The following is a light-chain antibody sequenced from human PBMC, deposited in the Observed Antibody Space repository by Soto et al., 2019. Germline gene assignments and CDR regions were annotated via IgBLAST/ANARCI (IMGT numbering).Light chain of an antibody. J-gene: IGLJ2*01. CDR3: CSYAGSRTFA. Sequence: QSALTQPASVSGSPEQSITISCTGTSSDVGAYNLVSWYQQHPGKAPRLIIYEGSKRPSGISHRFSGSKSDNTASLTISGLRAEDEAHYHCCSYAGSRTFAFGGGTQLTVL. V-gene: IGLV2-23*01. CDR1: SSDVGAYNL. CDR2: EGS.